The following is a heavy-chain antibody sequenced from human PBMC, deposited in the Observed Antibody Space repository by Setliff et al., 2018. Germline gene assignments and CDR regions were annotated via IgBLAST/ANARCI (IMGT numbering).Heavy chain of an antibody. V-gene: IGHV3-15*01. D-gene: IGHD6-19*01. CDR1: GFTFSNAW. J-gene: IGHJ6*02. CDR3: TTSPISSGWHSNFDYNMDV. Sequence: PGGSLRLSCTASGFTFSNAWMSWVRQAPGKGLEWVGRIKRITDSGTTDHAAPVNGRFTVSRDDSISTLYLQMNSLKTEDTAVYYCTTSPISSGWHSNFDYNMDVWGQGTTVTVSS. CDR2: IKRITDSGTT.